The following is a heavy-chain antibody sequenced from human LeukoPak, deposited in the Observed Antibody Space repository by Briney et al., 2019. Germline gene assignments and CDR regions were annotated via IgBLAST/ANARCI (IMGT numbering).Heavy chain of an antibody. CDR2: INSDGSST. CDR1: GFTFSSYW. CDR3: ASSGYSGYDYLID. V-gene: IGHV3-74*01. Sequence: PGGSLRLSCAASGFTFSSYWMHRVRQAPGKGLVWFSRINSDGSSTSYADSVKGRFTISRDNAKNTLYLQLNSLRAEDTAVYYCASSGYSGYDYLIDWGQGTLVTVSS. D-gene: IGHD5-12*01. J-gene: IGHJ4*02.